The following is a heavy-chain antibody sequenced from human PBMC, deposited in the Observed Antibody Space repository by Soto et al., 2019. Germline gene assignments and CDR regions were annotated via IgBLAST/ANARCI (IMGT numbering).Heavy chain of an antibody. CDR3: ARETYHYDSSGYFGLDV. D-gene: IGHD3-22*01. J-gene: IGHJ6*02. CDR1: GYSFTSYG. CDR2: ISAYNGNT. V-gene: IGHV1-18*01. Sequence: QVQLVQSGAEVKKPGASVKVSCKASGYSFTSYGISWVRQAPGQGLEWMGWISAYNGNTNYAQKFQARVTMTTDTSTKTAYMELRSPRSDDTAVYYCARETYHYDSSGYFGLDVWGQGTTVTVSS.